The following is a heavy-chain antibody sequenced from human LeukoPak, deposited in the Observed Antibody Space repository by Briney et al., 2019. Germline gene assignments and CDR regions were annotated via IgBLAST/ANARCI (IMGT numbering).Heavy chain of an antibody. CDR1: GYTFTSYA. D-gene: IGHD5-18*01. CDR2: ISAYNGNT. CDR3: ARDSSLVTWDFDY. V-gene: IGHV1-18*01. Sequence: ASVKVSCKASGYTFTSYAMHWVRQAPGQRLEWMGWISAYNGNTNYAQKLQGRVTMTTDTSTSTAYMELRSLRSDDTAVYYCARDSSLVTWDFDYWGQGTLVTVSS. J-gene: IGHJ4*02.